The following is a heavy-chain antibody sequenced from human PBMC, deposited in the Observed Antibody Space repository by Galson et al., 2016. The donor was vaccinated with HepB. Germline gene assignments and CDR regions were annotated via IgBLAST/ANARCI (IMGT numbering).Heavy chain of an antibody. D-gene: IGHD2-8*02. V-gene: IGHV3-48*03. Sequence: SLRLSCAASGFTFSSYAMNWVRQAPGTGLEWISDIRGVARAIQYADAVKGRFSISIDNARNALYLPMNSLRADATAVYYCVRDHYWAFYYCGQGVLVTVSS. J-gene: IGHJ4*02. CDR1: GFTFSSYA. CDR3: VRDHYWAFYY. CDR2: IRGVARAI.